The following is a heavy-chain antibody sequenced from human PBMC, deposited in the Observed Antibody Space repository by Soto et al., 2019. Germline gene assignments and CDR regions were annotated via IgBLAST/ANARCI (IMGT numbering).Heavy chain of an antibody. CDR1: GGTFSSYA. J-gene: IGHJ6*02. V-gene: IGHV1-69*01. D-gene: IGHD2-2*01. CDR3: ARSQGSSTSLEIYYYYYYGMDG. CDR2: IIHISDTT. Sequence: QVQLVQSGAEVKKPGSSVKVSCKASGGTFSSYAISWVRQAPGQGLEWMGGIIHISDTTNYAQKFQGRVTITADESTSTAYMELSSLRSEDTALYYCARSQGSSTSLEIYYYYYYGMDGWGQGTTVTVSS.